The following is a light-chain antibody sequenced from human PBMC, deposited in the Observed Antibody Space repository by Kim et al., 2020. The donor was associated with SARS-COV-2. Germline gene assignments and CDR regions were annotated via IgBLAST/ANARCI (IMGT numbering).Light chain of an antibody. Sequence: SSELTQPPSLSVSPGQTARITCSGDALPDPYVYWYQQKPGHAPVLLIYEDSVRPSGVPERFSGSSSETLATLTVSGVQVDDDAGYYCQSTDSSGSYELFG. V-gene: IGLV3-25*03. J-gene: IGLJ2*01. CDR1: ALPDPY. CDR2: EDS. CDR3: QSTDSSGSYEL.